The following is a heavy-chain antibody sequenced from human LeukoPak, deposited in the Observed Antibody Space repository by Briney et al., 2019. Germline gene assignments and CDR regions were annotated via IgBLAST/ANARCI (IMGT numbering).Heavy chain of an antibody. CDR2: IRNDGSYE. J-gene: IGHJ5*01. Sequence: GGSLRLSCAASGFTFSDYGMHWVRQAPGKGLEWVAFIRNDGSYEYYPDSVKGRFTISRDNSRNALFLQMNSLRAEDTAVYYCAKGGSPSRNWSNSWGQGTLVTVSS. CDR3: AKGGSPSRNWSNS. CDR1: GFTFSDYG. V-gene: IGHV3-30*02. D-gene: IGHD2-15*01.